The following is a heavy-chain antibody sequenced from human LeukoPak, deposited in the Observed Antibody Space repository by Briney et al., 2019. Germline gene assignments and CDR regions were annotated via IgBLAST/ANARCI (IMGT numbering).Heavy chain of an antibody. CDR3: ARRDNRFHEATYDY. CDR2: IYYSGST. Sequence: SETLSLTCAVYGGSFSGYYWSWIRQPPGKGLEWIGSIYYSGSTYYNPSLKSRVTISVDTSKNQFSLKLSSVTAADTAVYYCARRDNRFHEATYDYWGQGTLVTVSS. CDR1: GGSFSGYY. D-gene: IGHD3-10*01. J-gene: IGHJ4*02. V-gene: IGHV4-34*01.